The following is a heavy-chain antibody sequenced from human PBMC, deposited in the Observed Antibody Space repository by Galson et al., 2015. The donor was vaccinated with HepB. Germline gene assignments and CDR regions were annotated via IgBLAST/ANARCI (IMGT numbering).Heavy chain of an antibody. CDR2: IIPILGIA. CDR1: GGTFSSYT. CDR3: ARGGGVAAAGTPLAM. V-gene: IGHV1-69*02. J-gene: IGHJ4*02. D-gene: IGHD6-13*01. Sequence: SVKVSCKASGGTFSSYTISWVRQAPGQGLEWMGRIIPILGIANYAQKFQGRVTITADKSTSTAYMELSSLRSEDTAVYYCARGGGVAAAGTPLAMWGQGTLVTVSS.